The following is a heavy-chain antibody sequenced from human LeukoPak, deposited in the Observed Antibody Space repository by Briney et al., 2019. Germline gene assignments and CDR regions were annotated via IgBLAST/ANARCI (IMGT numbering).Heavy chain of an antibody. Sequence: GGSLRLSCAASGFTFRNYGMHWVRQAPGKGLEWVAVISYVGSNKDYVDSVKGRFTISRDNSKNTLYLQMNSLRAEDTAVYYCARDRVGPTYFDYWGQGTLVTVSS. V-gene: IGHV3-30*03. CDR1: GFTFRNYG. D-gene: IGHD1-26*01. CDR2: ISYVGSNK. CDR3: ARDRVGPTYFDY. J-gene: IGHJ4*02.